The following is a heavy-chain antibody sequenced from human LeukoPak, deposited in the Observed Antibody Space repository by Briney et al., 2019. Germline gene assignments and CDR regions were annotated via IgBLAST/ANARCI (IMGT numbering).Heavy chain of an antibody. CDR2: ISSSSSYI. J-gene: IGHJ6*03. CDR1: GFTFSSYS. D-gene: IGHD6-13*01. V-gene: IGHV3-21*01. CDR3: AREVKQQLVWDYYYMDV. Sequence: GGSLRLSCAASGFTFSSYSMNWVRQAPGKGLEWVSSISSSSSYIYYADSVKGRFTISRGNAKNSLYLQMNSLRAEDTAVYYCAREVKQQLVWDYYYMDVWGKGTTVTISS.